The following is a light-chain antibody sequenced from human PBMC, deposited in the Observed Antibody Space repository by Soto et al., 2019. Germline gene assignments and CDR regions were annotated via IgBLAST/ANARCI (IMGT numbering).Light chain of an antibody. CDR1: SSDVGAFNY. J-gene: IGLJ1*01. CDR3: NSYTSNNTYV. Sequence: SALTQPASVSGSPGQAITISCSGTSSDVGAFNYVSWYQQHPGKAPKLMIYDVPNRPSGVSNRFSGSKSGNTASLTISGLRAEDEADYYCNSYTSNNTYVFGTGTKLTVL. CDR2: DVP. V-gene: IGLV2-14*03.